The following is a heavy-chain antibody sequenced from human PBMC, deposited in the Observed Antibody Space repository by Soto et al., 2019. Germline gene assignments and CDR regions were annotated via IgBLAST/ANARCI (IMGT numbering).Heavy chain of an antibody. D-gene: IGHD3-10*01. CDR1: GGSFSGYY. Sequence: QVHLQQWGAGLLKPSETLSLTCAVYGGSFSGYYWSWIRQPPGKGLEWIGEINNGGSSNYNPSLTSRGSMSVGTSNNQFSLKLTSVTAADTAVYYCARGRGDGYNQNWYFDLWGRGTLFTVSS. CDR3: ARGRGDGYNQNWYFDL. V-gene: IGHV4-34*01. CDR2: INNGGSS. J-gene: IGHJ2*01.